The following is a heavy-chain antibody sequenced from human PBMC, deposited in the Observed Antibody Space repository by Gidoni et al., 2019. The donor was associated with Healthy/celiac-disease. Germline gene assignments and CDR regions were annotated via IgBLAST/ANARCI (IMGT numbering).Heavy chain of an antibody. J-gene: IGHJ3*02. CDR1: GGSISSGSYY. D-gene: IGHD2-15*01. V-gene: IGHV4-61*02. CDR2: IYTSGST. Sequence: QVQLQESGPGLVKPSQTLSLTCTVSGGSISSGSYYWSWIRLPAGKGLEWIGRIYTSGSTNYNPPLKSRVTISVDTSKNQFSLKLSSVTAADTAVYYCARRMGSDAFDIWGQGTMVTVSS. CDR3: ARRMGSDAFDI.